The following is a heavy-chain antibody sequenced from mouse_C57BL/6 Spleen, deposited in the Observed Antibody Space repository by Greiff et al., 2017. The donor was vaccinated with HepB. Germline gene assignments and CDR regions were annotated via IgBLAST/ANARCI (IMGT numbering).Heavy chain of an antibody. D-gene: IGHD2-1*01. V-gene: IGHV1-54*01. CDR3: ARRVYGNYAFDY. CDR1: GYAFTNYL. J-gene: IGHJ2*01. Sequence: VQLQESGAELVRPGTSVKVSCKASGYAFTNYLIEWVKQRPGQGLEWIGVINPGSGGTNYNEKFKGKATLTADKSSSTAYMQLSSLTSEDSAVYFCARRVYGNYAFDYWGQGTTLTVSS. CDR2: INPGSGGT.